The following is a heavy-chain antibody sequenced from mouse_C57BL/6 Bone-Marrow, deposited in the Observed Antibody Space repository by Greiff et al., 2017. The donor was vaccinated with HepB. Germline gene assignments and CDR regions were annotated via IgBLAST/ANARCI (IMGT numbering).Heavy chain of an antibody. CDR3: ARPGYVAWFAY. CDR2: ISSGGSYT. Sequence: EVQVVESGGDLVKPGGSLKLSCAASGFTFSSYGMSWVRQTPDKRLEWVATISSGGSYTYYPDSVKGRVTISRDNAKNTLYLQMSSLKSEDTAMYYCARPGYVAWFAYWGQGTLVTVSA. CDR1: GFTFSSYG. J-gene: IGHJ3*01. D-gene: IGHD3-1*01. V-gene: IGHV5-6*01.